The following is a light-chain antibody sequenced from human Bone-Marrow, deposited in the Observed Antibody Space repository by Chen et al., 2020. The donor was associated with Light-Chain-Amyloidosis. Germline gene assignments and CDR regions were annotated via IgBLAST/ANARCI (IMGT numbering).Light chain of an antibody. CDR2: DAS. CDR1: QSISSW. CDR3: QQYNSYSPWT. V-gene: IGKV1-5*01. J-gene: IGKJ1*01. Sequence: DIQMTQSPSTLSASVGDRVTITCRASQSISSWLAWYQQKPGKAPKLLIYDASSLESGVPSRCSGSGSGTEFTLTISSRQPDDFATYYCQQYNSYSPWTFGQGTKVEIK.